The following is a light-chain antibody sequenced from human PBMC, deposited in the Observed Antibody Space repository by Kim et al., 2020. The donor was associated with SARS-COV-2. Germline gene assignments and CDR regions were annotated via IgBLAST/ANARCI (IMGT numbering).Light chain of an antibody. CDR1: SLRSYY. Sequence: SSELTQDPVVSVALGQTIRITCQGDSLRSYYASWYQQKPGQAPVLVIYGKNNRPSGIPDRFSGTSSGNTASLTITGAQAEDEADYYCNNRDSSGKQWVFGGGTQLTVL. CDR3: NNRDSSGKQWV. V-gene: IGLV3-19*01. J-gene: IGLJ3*02. CDR2: GKN.